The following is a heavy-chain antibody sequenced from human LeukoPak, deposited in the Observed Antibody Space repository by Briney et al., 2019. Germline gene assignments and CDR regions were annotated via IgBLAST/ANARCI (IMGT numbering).Heavy chain of an antibody. J-gene: IGHJ4*02. Sequence: SVKVSCKASGYTFTSYYMHWVRQAPGQGLEWMGIINPSGGSTSYAQKFQGRVTMTRDTSTSTVYMELSSLRSEDTAVYYCARGSPPVAGTGGFDYWGQGTLVTVSS. CDR2: INPSGGST. D-gene: IGHD6-19*01. V-gene: IGHV1-46*01. CDR3: ARGSPPVAGTGGFDY. CDR1: GYTFTSYY.